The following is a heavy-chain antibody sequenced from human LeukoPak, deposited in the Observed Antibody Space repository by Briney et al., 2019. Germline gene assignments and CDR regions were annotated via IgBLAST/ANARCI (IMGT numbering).Heavy chain of an antibody. CDR1: GFTFSSYS. J-gene: IGHJ4*02. Sequence: SGGSLRLSCAASGFTFSSYSMNWVRQAPGKGLVWVSRINSDGSSTDNADSVKGRFTNSRDNAKNTLYLQMNSLRAEDTAVYYCARGEVYGSGKTDYWGQGTLVTVSS. CDR2: INSDGSST. CDR3: ARGEVYGSGKTDY. D-gene: IGHD3-10*01. V-gene: IGHV3-74*01.